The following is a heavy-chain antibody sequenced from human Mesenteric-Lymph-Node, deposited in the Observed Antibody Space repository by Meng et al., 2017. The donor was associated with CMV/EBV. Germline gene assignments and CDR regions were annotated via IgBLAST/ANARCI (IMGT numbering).Heavy chain of an antibody. CDR3: ARGPARWELLDS. Sequence: GGSLRLSCAASGYTFTSYGMHWVRQAPGKGLEWVSVIYSDGTTNYADSVKGRSTISRDNSKNTLYLQMNTLRTEDTAVYYCARGPARWELLDSWGQGTLVTVSS. CDR2: IYSDGTT. J-gene: IGHJ4*02. V-gene: IGHV3-NL1*01. CDR1: GYTFTSYG. D-gene: IGHD1-26*01.